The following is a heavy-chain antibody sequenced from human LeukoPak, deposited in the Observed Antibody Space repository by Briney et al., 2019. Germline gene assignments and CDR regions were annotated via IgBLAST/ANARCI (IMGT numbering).Heavy chain of an antibody. Sequence: ASVKVSCKASGYTFTGYYMHWVRQAPGQGLEWMGWINPNSGGTNYAQKFQGRVTMTRDTSISTAYMEPSRLRSDDTAVYYCARGYYDILTGYPDQFDYWGQGTLVTVSS. V-gene: IGHV1-2*02. CDR2: INPNSGGT. CDR3: ARGYYDILTGYPDQFDY. J-gene: IGHJ4*02. D-gene: IGHD3-9*01. CDR1: GYTFTGYY.